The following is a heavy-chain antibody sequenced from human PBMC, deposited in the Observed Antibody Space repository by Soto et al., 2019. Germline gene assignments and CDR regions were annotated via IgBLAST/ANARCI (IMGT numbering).Heavy chain of an antibody. CDR3: ARVGHITNYGMAV. CDR2: IIPFFGTS. V-gene: IGHV1-69*01. D-gene: IGHD1-26*01. CDR1: AGTFSSYP. J-gene: IGHJ6*02. Sequence: QVQLVQSGAEVKKPGSSVKVSCEASAGTFSSYPINWVRQAPGQGLEWLGGIIPFFGTSNYAQKFQGSVTITADESTSTAYMELRSLRSEDMAVYYCARVGHITNYGMAVWGQVTTVTVSS.